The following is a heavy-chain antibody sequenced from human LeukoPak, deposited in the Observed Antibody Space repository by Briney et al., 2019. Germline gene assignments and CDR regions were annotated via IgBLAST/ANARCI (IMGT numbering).Heavy chain of an antibody. CDR1: GGTFSSYA. Sequence: SVKVSCKASGGTFSSYAISWVRQAPGQGLEWMGGIIPIFGTANYAQKFQGRVTITADESTSTAYMELSSLKSEDTAVYYCASCGIAARPPLYYYGMDVWGQGTTVTVSS. D-gene: IGHD6-6*01. CDR2: IIPIFGTA. J-gene: IGHJ6*02. V-gene: IGHV1-69*13. CDR3: ASCGIAARPPLYYYGMDV.